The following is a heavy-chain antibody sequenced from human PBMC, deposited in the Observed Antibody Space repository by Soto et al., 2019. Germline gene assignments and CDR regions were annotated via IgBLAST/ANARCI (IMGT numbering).Heavy chain of an antibody. V-gene: IGHV4-30-4*01. Sequence: QVQLQESGPGLVKPSQTLSLTCTVSGGSFSSNDYYWSWIRQPPEKGLEWIGYASYSGSTYYNPSIKSRVSISLDTSKNQCSLKVRSVTAADTAMYYCASIGYDSRGSYHVYWGQGTLVAIST. D-gene: IGHD3-22*01. J-gene: IGHJ4*02. CDR3: ASIGYDSRGSYHVY. CDR1: GGSFSSNDYY. CDR2: ASYSGST.